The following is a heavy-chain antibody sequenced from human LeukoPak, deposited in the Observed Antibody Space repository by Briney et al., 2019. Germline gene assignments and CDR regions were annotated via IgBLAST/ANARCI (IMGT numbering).Heavy chain of an antibody. V-gene: IGHV3-53*01. J-gene: IGHJ4*02. CDR1: GFTVSSNY. Sequence: GGSLRLSCAASGFTVSSNYMSWVRQAPGKGLEWVSAISGSGGSTYYADSVKGRFTFSRDNSKDTLYLQMNSLRVEDTALYYCARVSLTTANFDSWGQGTLVTVSS. CDR3: ARVSLTTANFDS. D-gene: IGHD4-17*01. CDR2: SGSGGST.